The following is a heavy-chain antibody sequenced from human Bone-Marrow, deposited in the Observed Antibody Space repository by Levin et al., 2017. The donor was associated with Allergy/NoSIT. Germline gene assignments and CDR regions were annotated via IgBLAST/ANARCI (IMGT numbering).Heavy chain of an antibody. CDR1: GFSLSTTGVG. CDR3: AHTRYWSGTLDH. J-gene: IGHJ4*02. D-gene: IGHD2-15*01. V-gene: IGHV2-5*01. Sequence: SGPTLVKPTQTLTLTCTFSGFSLSTTGVGVSWVRQPPGRALEWLALIYWNNDERYIPSLKSRLTVTKDTSRNQVVLKMTNMDPVDTATYFCAHTRYWSGTLDHWGQGTLVTVSS. CDR2: IYWNNDE.